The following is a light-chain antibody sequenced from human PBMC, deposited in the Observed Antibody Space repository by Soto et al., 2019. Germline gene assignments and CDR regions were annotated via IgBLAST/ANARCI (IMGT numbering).Light chain of an antibody. V-gene: IGKV3-20*01. CDR3: QHYRTS. CDR1: QSVSSSY. CDR2: GAS. J-gene: IGKJ4*01. Sequence: EIVLTQSPGTLPLSPGERATLSCRASQSVSSSYLAWYQQKPGQPPRLLIYGASSRATGIPDRFSGSGSGTDFTLTITRLEPEDFAVYYCQHYRTSFGGGTKVESK.